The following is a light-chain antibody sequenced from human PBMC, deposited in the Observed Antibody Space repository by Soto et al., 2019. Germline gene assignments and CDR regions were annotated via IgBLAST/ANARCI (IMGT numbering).Light chain of an antibody. CDR2: GAS. V-gene: IGKV3-20*01. Sequence: EIVLTQSPGTLSLSPGERATLSCRASQSVSSNYLAWYQQKPGQAPRPLIYGASSRATGIPDRFSGSGAGTDFTLTISRLEPEDFAVYYCQQYGSSPWTFCQGTNVDIK. CDR3: QQYGSSPWT. J-gene: IGKJ1*01. CDR1: QSVSSNY.